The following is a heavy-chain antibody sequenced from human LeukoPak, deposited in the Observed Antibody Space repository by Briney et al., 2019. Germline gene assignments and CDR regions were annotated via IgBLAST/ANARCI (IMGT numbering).Heavy chain of an antibody. CDR3: TRDIGGGFHDY. CDR1: GFTFGSHW. Sequence: SGGSLRLSCAVSGFTFGSHWMAWFRQAPGKGLEWLTNISPDGRVTNYVDSIKGRFTISRDNSKNSLYLHLNSLRAEDTAFYYCTRDIGGGFHDYWGQGTLITVSS. V-gene: IGHV3-7*03. CDR2: ISPDGRVT. D-gene: IGHD3-16*01. J-gene: IGHJ4*02.